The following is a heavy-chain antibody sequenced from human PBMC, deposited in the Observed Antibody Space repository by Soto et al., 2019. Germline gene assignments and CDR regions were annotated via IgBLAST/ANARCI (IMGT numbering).Heavy chain of an antibody. D-gene: IGHD3-22*01. V-gene: IGHV3-74*01. J-gene: IGHJ4*02. Sequence: GGSLRLSCAASGFTFSSYWMHWVRQAPGKGLVWVSRINSDGSSTSYADSVKGRFTISRDNAKNTLYLQMNSLRAEDTAVYYCARDGCYYDSSGYYCAFDYWGQGTLVTVSS. CDR1: GFTFSSYW. CDR2: INSDGSST. CDR3: ARDGCYYDSSGYYCAFDY.